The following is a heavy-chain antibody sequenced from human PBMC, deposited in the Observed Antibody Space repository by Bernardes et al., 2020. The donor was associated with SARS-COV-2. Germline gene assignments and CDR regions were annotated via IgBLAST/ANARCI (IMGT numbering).Heavy chain of an antibody. CDR3: VRPYMGFDP. V-gene: IGHV1-8*01. J-gene: IGHJ5*02. CDR2: MNPKSGNM. Sequence: ASVKVSCKASGYTFTKHDINWVRQATGQGLEWMGWMNPKSGNMGYAQKFQGRVTMTRDTSMSTAYMELNSLTSEDTAVYYCVRPYMGFDPWGQGTLVTVSS. CDR1: GYTFTKHD. D-gene: IGHD1-20*01.